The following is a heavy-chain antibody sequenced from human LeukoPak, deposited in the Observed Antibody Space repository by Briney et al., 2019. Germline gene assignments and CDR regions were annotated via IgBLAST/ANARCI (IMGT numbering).Heavy chain of an antibody. V-gene: IGHV3-23*01. Sequence: GGSLRLSCVVSGFTFSNYGMSWVRQAPGKGLQCVATISADGGSTYYPDSVKGRFTISRDNSKNTLYLQMNSLRAEDTALYYCAKSPSLQAFDVWAQGTTVSVSS. CDR3: AKSPSLQAFDV. CDR1: GFTFSNYG. J-gene: IGHJ3*01. CDR2: ISADGGST.